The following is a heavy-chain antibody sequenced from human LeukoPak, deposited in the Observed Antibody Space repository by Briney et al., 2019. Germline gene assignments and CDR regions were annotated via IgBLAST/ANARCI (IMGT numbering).Heavy chain of an antibody. CDR1: GYTFTGYY. D-gene: IGHD2-8*02. J-gene: IGHJ6*03. CDR2: INPNSGGT. CDR3: AREVWSGYYYMDV. V-gene: IGHV1-2*02. Sequence: ASVKASCKASGYTFTGYYIQWVRQAPGQGLEWMGWINPNSGGTKYAQKFQGRVTMTRDTSINTAYMEVSRLTSDDTAVYYCAREVWSGYYYMDVWGKGTTVTVSS.